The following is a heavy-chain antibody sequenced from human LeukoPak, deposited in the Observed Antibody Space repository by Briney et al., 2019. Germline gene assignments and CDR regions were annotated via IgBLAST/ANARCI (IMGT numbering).Heavy chain of an antibody. CDR2: IRWNSGSI. CDR1: GFTFDDYA. D-gene: IGHD6-13*01. V-gene: IGHV3-9*01. J-gene: IGHJ6*02. Sequence: GGSLRLSCAAYGFTFDDYAMRWVRHDAGKGREWDSGIRWNSGSIGYADSVKGRFTISRDNAKNSLYLQMNSLRAEDTALYYCAKDMSSSTDYYYYGMDVWGQGTTVTVSS. CDR3: AKDMSSSTDYYYYGMDV.